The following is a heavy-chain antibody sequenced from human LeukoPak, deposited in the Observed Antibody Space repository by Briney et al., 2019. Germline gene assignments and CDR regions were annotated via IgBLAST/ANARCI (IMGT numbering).Heavy chain of an antibody. J-gene: IGHJ4*02. Sequence: GGSLRLSCAASGFTVSSNYMSWVRQAPGKGLEWGSVIYSGGSTYYADSVKGRFTISRDNSKNTLYLQMNSLRAEDTAVYYCARDAGDRGGFDYWGQGTLVTVSS. V-gene: IGHV3-66*01. CDR1: GFTVSSNY. D-gene: IGHD7-27*01. CDR3: ARDAGDRGGFDY. CDR2: IYSGGST.